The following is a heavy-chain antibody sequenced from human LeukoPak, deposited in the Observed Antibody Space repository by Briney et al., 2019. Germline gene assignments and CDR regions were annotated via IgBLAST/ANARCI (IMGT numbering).Heavy chain of an antibody. CDR3: ATKQWLAPPPDS. CDR1: GFTFSKYW. J-gene: IGHJ4*02. D-gene: IGHD6-19*01. V-gene: IGHV3-74*01. CDR2: INTDGTVT. Sequence: GRSLRLSCAASGFTFSKYWMLWVCHAPGQGLESVSRINTDGTVTTYADSGKGRFTVSRDNADNTMFLQMNSVRDGDTAVYYCATKQWLAPPPDSWGQGTPVTVSS.